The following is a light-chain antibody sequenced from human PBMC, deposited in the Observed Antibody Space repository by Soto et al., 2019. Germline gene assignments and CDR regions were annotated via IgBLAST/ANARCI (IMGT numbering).Light chain of an antibody. CDR3: QQYGSSPRT. CDR2: GAS. J-gene: IGKJ1*01. Sequence: EMVLTQSPVTLSVSPGERATLSCRASQSVSSNLAWYQQKPGQAPRLLIYGASSRATGIPDRFSGSGSGTDFTLTISRLEPEDFAVYYCQQYGSSPRTFGQGTKVDIK. V-gene: IGKV3-20*01. CDR1: QSVSSN.